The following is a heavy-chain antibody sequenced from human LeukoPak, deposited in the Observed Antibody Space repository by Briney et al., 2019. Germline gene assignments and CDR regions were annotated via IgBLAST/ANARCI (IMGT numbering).Heavy chain of an antibody. J-gene: IGHJ4*02. V-gene: IGHV3-30*02. Sequence: SGGSLRLSCAASGFTFSSYGMHRVRQAPGKGLEWVAFIRYDGSNKYYADSVKGRFTISRDNSKNTLYLQMNSLRAEDTAVYYCASYYYGSGTSFGYWGQGTLVTVSS. CDR2: IRYDGSNK. D-gene: IGHD3-10*01. CDR3: ASYYYGSGTSFGY. CDR1: GFTFSSYG.